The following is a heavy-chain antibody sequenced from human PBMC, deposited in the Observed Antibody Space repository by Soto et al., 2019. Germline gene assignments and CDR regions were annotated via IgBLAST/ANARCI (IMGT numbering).Heavy chain of an antibody. CDR1: GGSISGYY. CDR2: IYYSGST. J-gene: IGHJ5*02. CDR3: ARDSTTWFDP. D-gene: IGHD1-26*01. Sequence: SETLSLTCTVSGGSISGYYWSWLRQPPGKGLEWIGYIYYSGSTNYNPSLKSRVTISVDTSKHQFSLKLNSVTAADTAVYYCARDSTTWFDPWGQGTLVTVS. V-gene: IGHV4-59*01.